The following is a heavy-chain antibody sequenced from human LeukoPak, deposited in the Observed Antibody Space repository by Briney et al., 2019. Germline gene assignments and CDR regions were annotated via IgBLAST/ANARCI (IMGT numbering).Heavy chain of an antibody. Sequence: GQXLDCIGVINPSCCSTSYSHKFQGRVTMTRDTSTSTVYMELSSLRSEDTAMYYCARASAHYFDYWGQGTLVTVSS. CDR3: ARASAHYFDY. CDR2: INPSCCST. V-gene: IGHV1-46*01. D-gene: IGHD6-19*01. J-gene: IGHJ4*02.